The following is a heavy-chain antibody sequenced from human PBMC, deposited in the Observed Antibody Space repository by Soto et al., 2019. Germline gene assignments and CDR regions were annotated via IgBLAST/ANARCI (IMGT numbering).Heavy chain of an antibody. D-gene: IGHD3-10*01. CDR3: ASAKRLWFGELLSPNWFDP. CDR1: GGSIISSSYY. V-gene: IGHV4-39*01. CDR2: IYYSGST. Sequence: SETLSLTGTVSGGSIISSSYYWGWIRQPPGKGLEWIGSIYYSGSTYYNPSLKSRVTISVDTSKNQFSLKLSSVTAADTAVYYCASAKRLWFGELLSPNWFDPWGQGTLVT. J-gene: IGHJ5*02.